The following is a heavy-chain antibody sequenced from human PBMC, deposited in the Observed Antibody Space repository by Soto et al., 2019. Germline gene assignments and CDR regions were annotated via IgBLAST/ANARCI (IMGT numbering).Heavy chain of an antibody. Sequence: ASVKVSCKASGGTFSSYAISWVRQAPGQGLEWMGGIIPIFGTANYAQKFQGRVTITADKSTSTAYMELSSLRSEDTAVYYCVLSTRVAYYFDYWGQGTLVTVSS. V-gene: IGHV1-69*06. D-gene: IGHD2-2*01. CDR3: VLSTRVAYYFDY. CDR2: IIPIFGTA. CDR1: GGTFSSYA. J-gene: IGHJ4*02.